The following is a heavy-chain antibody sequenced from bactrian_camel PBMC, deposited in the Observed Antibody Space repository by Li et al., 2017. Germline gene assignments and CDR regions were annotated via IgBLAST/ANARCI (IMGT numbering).Heavy chain of an antibody. CDR3: AFEIPPHARGWDSKQVAPMAPLCPTQGY. CDR1: GYTAVINY. J-gene: IGHJ4*01. CDR2: IYTRDGTT. Sequence: HVQLVESGGGSVRAGGPLRLSCAASGYTAVINYMGWIRQSPGNEREVLAAIYTRDGTTHYADSVKGRFTISRDNAKNTMYLQMNDLKPEDTGMYYCAFEIPPHARGWDSKQVAPMAPLCPTQGYWGQGTQVTVS. V-gene: IGHV3S54*01. D-gene: IGHD7*01.